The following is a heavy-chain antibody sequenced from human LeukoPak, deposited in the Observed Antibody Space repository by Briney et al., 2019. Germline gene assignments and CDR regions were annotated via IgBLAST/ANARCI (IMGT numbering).Heavy chain of an antibody. CDR1: GYTFTSYG. CDR3: ARDGMDTAMVPFDY. J-gene: IGHJ4*02. Sequence: ASVKVSCKASGYTFTSYGISWVRQAPGQGLEWMGWISAHNGNTNYAQKLQGRVTMTTDTSASTAYMELRSLRSDDTAVYYCARDGMDTAMVPFDYWGQGTLVTVSS. CDR2: ISAHNGNT. D-gene: IGHD5-18*01. V-gene: IGHV1-18*04.